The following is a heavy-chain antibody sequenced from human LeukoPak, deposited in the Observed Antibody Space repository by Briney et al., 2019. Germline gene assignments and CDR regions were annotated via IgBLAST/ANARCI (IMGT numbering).Heavy chain of an antibody. CDR1: GFTFSNYG. CDR2: ISGTGGTT. Sequence: GGSLRLSCAASGFTFSNYGMNWVRQAPGKGLEWVSRISGTGGTTFYADSVKGRFTISRDNSKNTLYLQMNSLRAEDTAVYYCARDSRVVPAAMYYYYGMDVWGQGTTVTVSS. CDR3: ARDSRVVPAAMYYYYGMDV. V-gene: IGHV3-23*01. J-gene: IGHJ6*02. D-gene: IGHD2-2*01.